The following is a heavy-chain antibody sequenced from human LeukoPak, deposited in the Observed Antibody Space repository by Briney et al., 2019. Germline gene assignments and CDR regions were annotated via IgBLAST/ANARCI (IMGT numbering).Heavy chain of an antibody. J-gene: IGHJ3*02. CDR1: GDSIGSGGYY. CDR2: IYYSGNS. CDR3: ARDVGGYYTGSDDAFDI. Sequence: SQTLSLTCTVSGDSIGSGGYYWSWIRQHPGKGLEWIGYIYYSGNSYYNPSLKSRVTISVDTSKNQFSLNLSSVTAADTAVYYCARDVGGYYTGSDDAFDIWGRGTMVTVSS. V-gene: IGHV4-31*03. D-gene: IGHD3-22*01.